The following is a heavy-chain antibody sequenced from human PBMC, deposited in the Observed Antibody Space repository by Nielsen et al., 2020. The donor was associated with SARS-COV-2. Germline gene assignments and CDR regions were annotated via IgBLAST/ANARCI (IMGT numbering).Heavy chain of an antibody. CDR1: GFTFTDFW. CDR3: TRGFYSQSDC. Sequence: GESLKISCAASGFTFTDFWFSWVRQAPGKGLEWVASISGDSNYIFYSELVKGRFTMSRDNGKNSLYLQMNTLRSEDTALYYCTRGFYSQSDCWGQGTLVTVSS. D-gene: IGHD2-15*01. V-gene: IGHV3-21*01. J-gene: IGHJ4*02. CDR2: ISGDSNYI.